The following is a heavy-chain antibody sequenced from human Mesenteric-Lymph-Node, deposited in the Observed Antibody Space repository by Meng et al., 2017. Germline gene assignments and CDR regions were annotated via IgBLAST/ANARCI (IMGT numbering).Heavy chain of an antibody. J-gene: IGHJ4*02. Sequence: ASVKVSCKGSGYSFTSYWIGWVRQRPGKGLEWMGWINPNSGGTNYAQKFQGRVTMTRDTSISTAYMELSRLRSDDTAVYYCARGPVKGVATIRLGYWGQGTLVTVSS. CDR2: INPNSGGT. CDR3: ARGPVKGVATIRLGY. D-gene: IGHD5-12*01. V-gene: IGHV1-2*02. CDR1: GYSFTSYW.